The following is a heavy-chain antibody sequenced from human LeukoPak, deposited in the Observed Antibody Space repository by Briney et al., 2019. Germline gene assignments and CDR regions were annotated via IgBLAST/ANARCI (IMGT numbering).Heavy chain of an antibody. J-gene: IGHJ4*02. CDR3: ARDRIAAAGTPDY. CDR2: ISSSSSYI. D-gene: IGHD6-13*01. CDR1: GFTFSSYS. Sequence: GGSLRLSCAASGFTFSSYSMNWVRQAPGKGLEWVSSISSSSSYIYYADSVKGRFTISRDNAKNSLYLQMNSLRAEDTAVYYCARDRIAAAGTPDYWGQGTWSPSPQ. V-gene: IGHV3-21*01.